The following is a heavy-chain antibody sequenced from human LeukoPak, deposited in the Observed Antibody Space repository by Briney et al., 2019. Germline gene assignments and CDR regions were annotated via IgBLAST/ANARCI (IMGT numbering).Heavy chain of an antibody. Sequence: SETVSLTCAVYGGSFSGYYWSWIRQPPGKGLEWIGEINHSGSTNYNPSLKSRVTISVDTSKNQFSLKLSSVTAADTAVYYCARGRVAAAGTPGYWGQGTLVTVSS. CDR2: INHSGST. J-gene: IGHJ4*02. V-gene: IGHV4-34*01. D-gene: IGHD6-13*01. CDR1: GGSFSGYY. CDR3: ARGRVAAAGTPGY.